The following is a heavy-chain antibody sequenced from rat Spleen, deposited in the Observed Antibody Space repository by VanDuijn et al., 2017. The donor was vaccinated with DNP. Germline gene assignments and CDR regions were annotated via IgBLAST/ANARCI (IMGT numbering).Heavy chain of an antibody. CDR3: TTDNYSAPFDY. D-gene: IGHD1-8*01. Sequence: EVQLVESGGGLVQPGRSLKLSCAASGSTFSDYNMAWVRQAPKKGLEWVATITANSGTTYYRDSVKGRFTISTDNAKDTLYLQMDSLRSEDTATYYCTTDNYSAPFDYWGRGVMVTVSS. CDR2: ITANSGTT. CDR1: GSTFSDYN. J-gene: IGHJ2*01. V-gene: IGHV5-20*01.